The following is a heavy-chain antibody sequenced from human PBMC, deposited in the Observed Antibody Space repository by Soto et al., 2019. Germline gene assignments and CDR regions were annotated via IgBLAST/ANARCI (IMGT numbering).Heavy chain of an antibody. Sequence: PSETLSLTCAVSGGSISSSNWWSWVRQPPGKGLEWIGEIYHSGSTYYNPSLKSRVTISVDKSKNQFSLKLSSVTAADTAVYYCARAQYYYYHYYGMDVWGQGTTVTVSS. CDR1: GGSISSSNW. J-gene: IGHJ6*02. CDR3: ARAQYYYYHYYGMDV. D-gene: IGHD3-10*01. CDR2: IYHSGST. V-gene: IGHV4-4*02.